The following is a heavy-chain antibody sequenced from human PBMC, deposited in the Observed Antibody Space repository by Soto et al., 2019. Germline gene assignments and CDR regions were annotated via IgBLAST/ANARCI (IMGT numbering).Heavy chain of an antibody. J-gene: IGHJ6*03. D-gene: IGHD3-16*01. Sequence: QVQLQESGPGLVKPSETLSLSCNVSGGSISGHFWSWVRQTPGKGLEWIGCIYYSGSTNYNPSLRSMVNITVDTSKNHFSLMLTSLTDADTAVYYCARGPYYDLIWNYYYMDVRGKGTTVTVS. CDR1: GGSISGHF. V-gene: IGHV4-59*08. CDR3: ARGPYYDLIWNYYYMDV. CDR2: IYYSGST.